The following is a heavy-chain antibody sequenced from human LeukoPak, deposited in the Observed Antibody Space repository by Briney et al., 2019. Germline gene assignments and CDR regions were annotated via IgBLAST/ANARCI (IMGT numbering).Heavy chain of an antibody. CDR1: GGSISSGGYY. V-gene: IGHV4-61*08. D-gene: IGHD3-3*01. CDR3: ARAPDFWSGYPYHFDY. J-gene: IGHJ4*01. CDR2: ISYSGSA. Sequence: SETLSLTCAVSGGSISSGGYYWSWIRQPPGKGLEWIGYISYSGSANYQPSLKSRVTISVDTSKTQFSLNLRSVTAADTAVYFCARAPDFWSGYPYHFDYWGHGALVTVSS.